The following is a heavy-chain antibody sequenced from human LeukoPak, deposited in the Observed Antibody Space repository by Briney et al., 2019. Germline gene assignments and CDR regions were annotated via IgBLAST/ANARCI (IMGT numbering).Heavy chain of an antibody. CDR1: GGSISSSSYY. J-gene: IGHJ6*03. D-gene: IGHD5-24*01. V-gene: IGHV4-39*02. CDR3: ASLGYRMYNMDV. Sequence: SETLSLTCTVSGGSISSSSYYWGWIRQPPGRGLEWIGSIYYRGSTYYNPSLKSRVTISVDTSKNHFSLKLSSVTAADTAVYYCASLGYRMYNMDVWGKGTTVTVSS. CDR2: IYYRGST.